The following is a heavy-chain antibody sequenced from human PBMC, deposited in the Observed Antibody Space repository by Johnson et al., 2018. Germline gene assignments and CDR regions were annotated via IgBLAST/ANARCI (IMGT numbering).Heavy chain of an antibody. J-gene: IGHJ6*03. CDR1: GTSIRSNY. V-gene: IGHV4-59*01. CDR3: ARVPPYDYYIDV. CDR2: IYYSGNT. Sequence: QVQLQESGPGLVKPSETLSLTCGVSGTSIRSNYWTWIRQPPWKGLECIGYIYYSGNTNYNPSLKSRVTISVDTSKNQFSLKLSSVTAADTAGYYCARVPPYDYYIDVLGKGTTVTVSS.